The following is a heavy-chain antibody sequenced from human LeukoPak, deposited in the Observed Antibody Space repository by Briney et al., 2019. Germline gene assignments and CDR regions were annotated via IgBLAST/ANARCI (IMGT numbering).Heavy chain of an antibody. Sequence: PGGSLRLSCAASGFTFSSYEMNWVRQAPGKGLEWVSYISSSGSSIYYAGSVKGRFTISRDNAKNSLYLQMNSLRAEDTAFYYCARVDTASGRDAFDIWGQGTMVTVSS. V-gene: IGHV3-48*03. CDR1: GFTFSSYE. CDR2: ISSSGSSI. D-gene: IGHD5-18*01. CDR3: ARVDTASGRDAFDI. J-gene: IGHJ3*02.